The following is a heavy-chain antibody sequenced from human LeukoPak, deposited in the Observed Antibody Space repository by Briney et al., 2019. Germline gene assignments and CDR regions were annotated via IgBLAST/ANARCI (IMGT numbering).Heavy chain of an antibody. CDR1: GGTFSSYA. V-gene: IGHV1-69*13. J-gene: IGHJ4*02. Sequence: SVKVSCKASGGTFSSYAISWVRQAPGQGLEWMGGIIPIFGTANYAQKFQGRVTITADESTSTAYMELSSLRSEDTAVYYCARDLYGDYYFDYWGQGTLVTVSS. CDR2: IIPIFGTA. D-gene: IGHD4-17*01. CDR3: ARDLYGDYYFDY.